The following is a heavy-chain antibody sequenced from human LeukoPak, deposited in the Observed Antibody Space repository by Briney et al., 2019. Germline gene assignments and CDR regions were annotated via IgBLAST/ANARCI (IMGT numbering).Heavy chain of an antibody. Sequence: PGGSLRLSCTVPGFIFSDSWMAWIRQAPGKGLEWVAIIEKNGSGKNYVDSVKGRFTISRDNTKNSLYLQMNSLRAEDTAVFYCARDQYDTWSRRGNFDSWGQGTLVIVSS. V-gene: IGHV3-7*03. D-gene: IGHD3-3*01. J-gene: IGHJ4*02. CDR3: ARDQYDTWSRRGNFDS. CDR2: IEKNGSGK. CDR1: GFIFSDSW.